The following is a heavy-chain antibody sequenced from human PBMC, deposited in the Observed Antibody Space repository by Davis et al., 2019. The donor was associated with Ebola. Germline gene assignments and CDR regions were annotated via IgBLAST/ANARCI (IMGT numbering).Heavy chain of an antibody. V-gene: IGHV1-69*04. CDR3: AREEVVVVAATDYYYYGMDV. Sequence: AASVKVSCKASGGTFSSYAISWVRQAPGQGLEWMGRIIPILGIANYAQKFQGRVTITADKSTSTAYMELSSLRSEDTAVYYCAREEVVVVAATDYYYYGMDVWGQGTTVTVSS. J-gene: IGHJ6*02. CDR1: GGTFSSYA. CDR2: IIPILGIA. D-gene: IGHD2-15*01.